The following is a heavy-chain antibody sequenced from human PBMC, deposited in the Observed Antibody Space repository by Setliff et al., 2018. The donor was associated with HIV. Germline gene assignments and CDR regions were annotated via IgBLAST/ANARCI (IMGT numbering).Heavy chain of an antibody. CDR3: ARHSPSDY. J-gene: IGHJ4*02. Sequence: PSETLSLTCTVSGGSISTSYWNWIRQPPGKGLEWIGYIYTSGSTNFNPPLQSRVTISVDTSKNQFSLKLSSVTAADTAVYYCARHSPSDYWGQGTLVTVSS. CDR2: IYTSGST. CDR1: GGSISTSY. V-gene: IGHV4-4*09.